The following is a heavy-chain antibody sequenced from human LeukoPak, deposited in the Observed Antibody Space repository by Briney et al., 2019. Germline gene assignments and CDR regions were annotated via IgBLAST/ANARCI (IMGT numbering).Heavy chain of an antibody. Sequence: GGSLRLSCAASGFTYSSYSMNWVRQAPGKGLEWVSYISSTASSIYYADSVKGRFTISRDYAKNSLYLQMNSLRAEDTAVYYCAKSFDYWGQGTLVTVSS. J-gene: IGHJ4*02. V-gene: IGHV3-48*04. CDR2: ISSTASSI. CDR3: AKSFDY. CDR1: GFTYSSYS.